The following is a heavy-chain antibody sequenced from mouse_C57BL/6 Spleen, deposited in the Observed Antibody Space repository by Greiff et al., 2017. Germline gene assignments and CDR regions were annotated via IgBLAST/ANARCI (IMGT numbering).Heavy chain of an antibody. V-gene: IGHV1-61*01. CDR3: ARDHRGYFDV. Sequence: QVQLQQPGAELVRPGSSVKLSCKASGYTFTSYWMDWVKQRPGQGLEWIGNIYPSDSETHYNQKFKDKATLTVDKSSSTAYMQLSSLPSEDSAVYYCARDHRGYFDVWGTGTTVTVSS. J-gene: IGHJ1*03. CDR2: IYPSDSET. CDR1: GYTFTSYW.